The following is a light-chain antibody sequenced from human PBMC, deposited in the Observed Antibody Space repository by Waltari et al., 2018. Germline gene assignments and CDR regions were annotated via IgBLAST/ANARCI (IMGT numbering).Light chain of an antibody. CDR1: QSVPKNY. CDR3: QQYATSPIT. Sequence: EIVLTQSLGTVSLYPGERATLSCRASQSVPKNYLGWFQQKPGQAPRLLIYDVSNRAAGIPDRFSGSGSGTDFTLTLSRLEPEDFAVYYCQQYATSPITFGQGTRLEIK. V-gene: IGKV3-20*01. J-gene: IGKJ5*01. CDR2: DVS.